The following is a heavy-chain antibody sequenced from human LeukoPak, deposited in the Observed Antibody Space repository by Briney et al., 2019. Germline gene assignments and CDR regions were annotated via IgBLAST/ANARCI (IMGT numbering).Heavy chain of an antibody. J-gene: IGHJ6*02. CDR3: ARASASYGMDV. Sequence: ASVKVSCKASGYTFTSYGISWVRQAPGQGLEWMGWISAYNGNTNYAQKLQGRVTMTTDTSTSTAYMELRGLRSDDTAVYYCARASASYGMDVWGQGTTVTVSS. D-gene: IGHD3-10*01. V-gene: IGHV1-18*01. CDR2: ISAYNGNT. CDR1: GYTFTSYG.